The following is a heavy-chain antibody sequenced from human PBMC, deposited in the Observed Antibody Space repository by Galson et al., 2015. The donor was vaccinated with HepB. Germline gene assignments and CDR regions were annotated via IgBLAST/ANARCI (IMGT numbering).Heavy chain of an antibody. CDR1: GFTFSSYS. D-gene: IGHD6-19*01. Sequence: SLRLSCAASGFTFSSYSMNWVRQAPEKGLEWVSSISSSSSYIYYADSVKGRFTISRDNAKNSLYLQMNSLRAEDTAVYYCARHGSGWYEFDYWGQGTLVTVSS. CDR2: ISSSSSYI. J-gene: IGHJ4*02. CDR3: ARHGSGWYEFDY. V-gene: IGHV3-21*01.